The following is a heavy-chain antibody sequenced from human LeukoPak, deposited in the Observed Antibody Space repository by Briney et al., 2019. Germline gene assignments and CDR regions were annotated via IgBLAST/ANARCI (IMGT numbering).Heavy chain of an antibody. D-gene: IGHD4-17*01. CDR3: ARQVGGSSHDYGDYEYYYYGMDV. J-gene: IGHJ6*02. V-gene: IGHV4-59*08. Sequence: SETLSLTCTVSGGSISSYYWSWIRQPPGKGLEWIGYIYYSGSTNYNPSLQSRVTISVDTSKNQFSLKLSSVTPAGTAVYYCARQVGGSSHDYGDYEYYYYGMDVWGQGTTVTVSS. CDR2: IYYSGST. CDR1: GGSISSYY.